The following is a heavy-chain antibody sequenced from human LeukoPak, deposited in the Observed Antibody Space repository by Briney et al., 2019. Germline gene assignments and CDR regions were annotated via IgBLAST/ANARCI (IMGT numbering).Heavy chain of an antibody. J-gene: IGHJ4*02. V-gene: IGHV3-11*04. CDR3: ARDKGFWAYSGSYFDY. Sequence: GGSLRLSCAASGFTFSDYYMSWIRQAPGKGLEWVSYISSSGSTIYYADSVKGRFTISRDNAKNSLYLQMNSLRAEDTAVYYCARDKGFWAYSGSYFDYWGQGTLVTVSS. D-gene: IGHD1-26*01. CDR2: ISSSGSTI. CDR1: GFTFSDYY.